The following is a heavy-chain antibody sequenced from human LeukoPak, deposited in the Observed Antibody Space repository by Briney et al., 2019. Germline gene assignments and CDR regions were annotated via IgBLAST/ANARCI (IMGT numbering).Heavy chain of an antibody. V-gene: IGHV5-51*01. CDR3: ARHGDIVATIPDYYMDV. Sequence: GESLKISCKASGYSFSNYWMAWVRQTPGKGLEWIGTIYSGKSDTRYSPSFQGQVTISADTSFSTAYLQLNSLKASDTAMYYCARHGDIVATIPDYYMDVRGKGTTVTGSS. CDR2: IYSGKSDT. J-gene: IGHJ6*03. D-gene: IGHD5-12*01. CDR1: GYSFSNYW.